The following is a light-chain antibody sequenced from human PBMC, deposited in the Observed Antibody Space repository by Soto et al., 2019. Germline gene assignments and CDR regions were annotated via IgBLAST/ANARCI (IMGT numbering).Light chain of an antibody. Sequence: VIWMTMSPSLLSASTGDRVTISCRMSQGISSYLAWYQQNPGTAPKVLIYHASNLQSGGPSRFSGSGSGTDFTLTISRLEPEDFAIYDRQQYGRSPPRTFGQ. CDR3: QQYGRSPPRT. CDR1: QGISSY. J-gene: IGKJ1*01. CDR2: HAS. V-gene: IGKV1D-8*03.